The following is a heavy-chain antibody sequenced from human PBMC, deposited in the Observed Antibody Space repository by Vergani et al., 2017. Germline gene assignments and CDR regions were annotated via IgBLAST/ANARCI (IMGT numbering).Heavy chain of an antibody. J-gene: IGHJ4*02. Sequence: VQLVQSGAEVKKPGESLKISCKGSGYSFTSYWIGWVRQMPGKGLEWMGIIYPGDSDTRYSPSFQGQVTISADKSISTAYLQWSSLKASDTAMYYCARHEACSGGSCYSSGFDYWGQGTLVTVSS. D-gene: IGHD2-15*01. CDR3: ARHEACSGGSCYSSGFDY. CDR2: IYPGDSDT. CDR1: GYSFTSYW. V-gene: IGHV5-51*01.